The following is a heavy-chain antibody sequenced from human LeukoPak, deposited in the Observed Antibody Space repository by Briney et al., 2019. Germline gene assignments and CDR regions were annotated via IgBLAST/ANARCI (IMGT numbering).Heavy chain of an antibody. Sequence: PSETLSLTCAVYGGSFSGYYWSWIRQPPGKGLEWIGEINHSGSTNYNPSLKSRVTISVDTSKNQFSLKLSSVTAADTAVYYCARAYRPSPVDAPLVAFDYWGQGTLVTVSS. D-gene: IGHD2-15*01. CDR1: GGSFSGYY. CDR3: ARAYRPSPVDAPLVAFDY. J-gene: IGHJ4*02. V-gene: IGHV4-34*01. CDR2: INHSGST.